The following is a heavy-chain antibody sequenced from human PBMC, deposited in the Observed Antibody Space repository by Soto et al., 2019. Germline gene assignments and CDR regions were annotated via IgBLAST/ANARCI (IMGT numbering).Heavy chain of an antibody. CDR3: ARDLEYCSGGSCYSGAFDI. CDR1: GYTFTSYD. V-gene: IGHV1-8*01. Sequence: ASVKVSCKAPGYTFTSYDINWVRQATGQGLEWMGWMNPNSGNTGYAQNFQGRVTMTRNTSISTAYMELSSLRSEDTAVYYCARDLEYCSGGSCYSGAFDIWGQGTMVTVSS. CDR2: MNPNSGNT. D-gene: IGHD2-15*01. J-gene: IGHJ3*02.